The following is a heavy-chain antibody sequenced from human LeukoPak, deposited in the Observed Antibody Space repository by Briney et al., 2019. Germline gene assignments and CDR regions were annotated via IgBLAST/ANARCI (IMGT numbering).Heavy chain of an antibody. CDR1: GYTFTSYD. Sequence: ASVKVSCKASGYTFTSYDINWVRQATGQGLEWMGWMNPNSGNTGYAQKFQGRVTMTRNTSISTAYMELSGLRSEDTAVYYCARGLKRRGWFDPWGQGTLVTVSS. CDR3: ARGLKRRGWFDP. V-gene: IGHV1-8*01. J-gene: IGHJ5*02. CDR2: MNPNSGNT.